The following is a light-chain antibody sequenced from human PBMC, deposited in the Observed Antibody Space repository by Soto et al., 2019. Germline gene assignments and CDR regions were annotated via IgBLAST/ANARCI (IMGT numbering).Light chain of an antibody. Sequence: DTVMTQSPDSLAVSLGERATINCKSSQSVFHSANNMNYLDWYQQKPGQSPKLLISWASIRDSGFADRFSDSGSRPDFTFNIYSLHAEDAAVYFCQQLYNAPPYTFGQGTMLEFK. V-gene: IGKV4-1*01. J-gene: IGKJ2*01. CDR3: QQLYNAPPYT. CDR2: WAS. CDR1: QSVFHSANNMNY.